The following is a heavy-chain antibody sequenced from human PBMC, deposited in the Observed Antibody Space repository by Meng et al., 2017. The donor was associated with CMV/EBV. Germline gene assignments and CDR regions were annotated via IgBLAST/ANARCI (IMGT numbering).Heavy chain of an antibody. J-gene: IGHJ6*02. Sequence: SVKVSCKASGGTFSSYAISWVRQAPGQGLEWMGGIIHIFGTANYAQKFQGRVTITTDESTSTAYMELSSLRSEDTAVYYCARGDIVVVPAAIRRYYYYGMDVWGQGTTVTVSS. CDR2: IIHIFGTA. CDR3: ARGDIVVVPAAIRRYYYYGMDV. V-gene: IGHV1-69*05. CDR1: GGTFSSYA. D-gene: IGHD2-2*02.